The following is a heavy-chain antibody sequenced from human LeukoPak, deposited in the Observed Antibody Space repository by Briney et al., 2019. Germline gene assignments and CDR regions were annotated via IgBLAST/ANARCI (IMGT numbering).Heavy chain of an antibody. CDR3: ARGGYDFWSGYPLDY. J-gene: IGHJ4*02. CDR2: VYHSGST. CDR1: GYSISSGYY. Sequence: SETLSLTCAVSGYSISSGYYWGWIRQPPGTGLEWIGSVYHSGSTYYNPSLKSRVTISVDTSKNQFSLKLSSVTAADTAVYYCARGGYDFWSGYPLDYWGQDTMDTVSS. V-gene: IGHV4-38-2*01. D-gene: IGHD3-3*01.